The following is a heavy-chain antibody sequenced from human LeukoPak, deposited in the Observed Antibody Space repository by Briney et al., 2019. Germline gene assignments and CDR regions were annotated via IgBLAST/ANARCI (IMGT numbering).Heavy chain of an antibody. CDR3: ARLSTGSLHYFDC. Sequence: SETLSLTCTVSGGSITSGNYYWSWIRQPAGKGLEWIGRVHTSGNTNYNPSLKSRVTISVDTSKNQFFLHLSSVTAADTAVYYCARLSTGSLHYFDCWGQGTLVTVSS. V-gene: IGHV4-61*02. CDR1: GGSITSGNYY. J-gene: IGHJ4*02. CDR2: VHTSGNT. D-gene: IGHD1-1*01.